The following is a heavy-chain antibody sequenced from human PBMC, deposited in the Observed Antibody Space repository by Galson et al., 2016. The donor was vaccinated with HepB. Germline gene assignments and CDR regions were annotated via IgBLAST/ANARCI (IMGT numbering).Heavy chain of an antibody. V-gene: IGHV3-48*01. CDR3: ARPYTYYFGSGSYFDVLHYGMDV. D-gene: IGHD3-10*01. Sequence: SLRLSCAASGFRFSDYNMNWVRQAPGRGLEWVAYISASSGTIYYADSVKGRVTISRDNANNSLSLQMNSLRAEDTAFYYCARPYTYYFGSGSYFDVLHYGMDVWGQGTTVTVSS. CDR2: ISASSGTI. CDR1: GFRFSDYN. J-gene: IGHJ6*02.